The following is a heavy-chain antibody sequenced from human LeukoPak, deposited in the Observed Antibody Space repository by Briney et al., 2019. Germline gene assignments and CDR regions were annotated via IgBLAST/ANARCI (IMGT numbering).Heavy chain of an antibody. D-gene: IGHD3-22*01. V-gene: IGHV3-23*01. CDR3: AKRGGHYYDSSGYGDY. CDR1: GFTFSSYA. Sequence: GGSLRLSCAASGFTFSSYAMSWVRQAPGKGLEWVSAISGSGGSTYYADSVKGRFTISRDNSKNTLYLQMNSLRAEDTAVYYCAKRGGHYYDSSGYGDYWGQGTPVTISS. J-gene: IGHJ4*02. CDR2: ISGSGGST.